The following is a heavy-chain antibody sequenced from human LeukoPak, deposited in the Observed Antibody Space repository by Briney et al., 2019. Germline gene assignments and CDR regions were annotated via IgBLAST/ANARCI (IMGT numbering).Heavy chain of an antibody. CDR2: IYSGRST. CDR3: ANEELDY. V-gene: IGHV3-66*01. CDR1: GFSVSSNY. Sequence: GGSLRLSCTASGFSVSSNYMSWVRQAPGKGLEWVSVIYSGRSTYYADSVKGRVTISRDRSNNTLYLQMNSLRVEDTAVYYCANEELDYWGQGVLVTVPS. J-gene: IGHJ4*02.